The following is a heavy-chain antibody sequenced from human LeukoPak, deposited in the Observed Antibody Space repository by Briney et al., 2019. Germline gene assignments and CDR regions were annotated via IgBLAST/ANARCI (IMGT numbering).Heavy chain of an antibody. V-gene: IGHV1-69*13. Sequence: SVKVSCTASGYTFTSYGISWVRQAPGQGLEWMGGIIPIFGTANYAQKFQGRVTITADESTSTAYMELSSLRSEDTAVYYCAREPGATHYYYYGMDVWGQGTTVTVSS. CDR2: IIPIFGTA. CDR1: GYTFTSYG. D-gene: IGHD1-26*01. J-gene: IGHJ6*02. CDR3: AREPGATHYYYYGMDV.